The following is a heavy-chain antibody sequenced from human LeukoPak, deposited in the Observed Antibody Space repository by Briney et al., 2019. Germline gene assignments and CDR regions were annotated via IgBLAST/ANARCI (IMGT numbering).Heavy chain of an antibody. CDR1: GFTFSSYW. CDR3: AREYSSSYGRCFDY. CDR2: INTDGSST. J-gene: IGHJ4*02. Sequence: GGSLRLSCAASGFTFSSYWMHWVRQAPGKGLVWVSRINTDGSSTTYADSVKGRFTISRDNAKNTLYLQMNSLRADDTAVYYCAREYSSSYGRCFDYWGQGTRV. D-gene: IGHD6-6*01. V-gene: IGHV3-74*01.